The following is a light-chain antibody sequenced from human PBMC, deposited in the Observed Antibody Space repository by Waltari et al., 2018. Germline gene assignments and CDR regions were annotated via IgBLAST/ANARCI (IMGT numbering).Light chain of an antibody. V-gene: IGLV1-47*01. CDR3: AAWDDSLSGVV. CDR2: RNN. J-gene: IGLJ2*01. Sequence: QSVLTQPPPASGTPGQRVTISCSGSSSNIGSNYVYWYQQLPGTAPKLHAYRNNQRPSGVPDRFSGSKSGTSASLAIGGLRSEDEADYYCAAWDDSLSGVVFGGGTKLTVL. CDR1: SSNIGSNY.